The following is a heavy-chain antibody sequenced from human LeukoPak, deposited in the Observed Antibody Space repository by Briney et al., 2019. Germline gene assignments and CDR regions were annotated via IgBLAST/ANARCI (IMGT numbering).Heavy chain of an antibody. V-gene: IGHV5-51*01. D-gene: IGHD6-19*01. Sequence: KVSCKGSGYSFTSYWIGGVRQMPGKGLEWMGIIYPGDSDTRYSPSFQGQVTISADKSISTAYLQWNSLKASDTAMYYCARLLRPVAGVQPFHLWGQGTLVSVSS. CDR1: GYSFTSYW. CDR2: IYPGDSDT. CDR3: ARLLRPVAGVQPFHL. J-gene: IGHJ1*01.